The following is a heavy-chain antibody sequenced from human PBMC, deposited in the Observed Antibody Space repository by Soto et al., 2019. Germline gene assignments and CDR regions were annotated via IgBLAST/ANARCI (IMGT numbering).Heavy chain of an antibody. J-gene: IGHJ5*02. Sequence: QVQLVQSGAAVKKPGSSVKVSCKASGGTFSSYAISWVRQAPGQGLEWMGGIIPIFGTANYAQKFQGRVTITGDESTSTAYIELSSLRSEDTAVYYCARRITPHSNWFDPWGQGNLEFHPWGQGTLVTVSS. D-gene: IGHD1-1*01. V-gene: IGHV1-69*01. CDR2: IIPIFGTA. CDR1: GGTFSSYA. CDR3: ARRITPHSNWFDPWGQGNLEFHP.